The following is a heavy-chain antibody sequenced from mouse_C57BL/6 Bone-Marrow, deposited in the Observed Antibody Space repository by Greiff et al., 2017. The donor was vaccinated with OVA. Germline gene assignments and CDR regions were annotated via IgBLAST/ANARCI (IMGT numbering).Heavy chain of an antibody. CDR1: GFTFSSYA. CDR2: ISDGGSYT. J-gene: IGHJ3*01. CDR3: ARERTGTGFAY. V-gene: IGHV5-4*01. D-gene: IGHD4-1*01. Sequence: DVHLVESGGGLVKPGGSLKLSCAASGFTFSSYAMSWVRQTPEKRLEWVATISDGGSYTYYPDNVKGRFTISRDNAKNNLYLQMSHLKSEDTAMYYCARERTGTGFAYWGQGTLVTVSA.